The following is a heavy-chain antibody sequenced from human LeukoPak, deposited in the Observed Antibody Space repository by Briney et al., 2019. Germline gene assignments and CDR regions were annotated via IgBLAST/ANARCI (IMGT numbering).Heavy chain of an antibody. CDR2: ISYDGSNK. V-gene: IGHV3-30-3*01. J-gene: IGHJ4*02. Sequence: PGGSLRLPCAASGFTFSSYAMHWVRQAPGKGLEWVAVISYDGSNKYYADSVKGRFTISRDNSKNTLYLQMNSLRAEDTAVYYCARSYYYDTGPSGYFDYWGQGTLVTVSS. CDR3: ARSYYYDTGPSGYFDY. CDR1: GFTFSSYA. D-gene: IGHD3-22*01.